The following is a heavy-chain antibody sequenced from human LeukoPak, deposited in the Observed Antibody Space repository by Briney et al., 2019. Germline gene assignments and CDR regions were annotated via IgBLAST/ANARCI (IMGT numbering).Heavy chain of an antibody. CDR1: GFTFSSYA. J-gene: IGHJ4*02. Sequence: GGSLRLSCAASGFTFSSYAMSWVRQAPGKGLEWVSAISGSGGSTYYADSVKGRFTISRDNSKNTLYLQMNSLRAEDTAVYYCAKGGYFGSGSYSDRAFFDYWGQGTLVTVPS. D-gene: IGHD3-10*01. CDR2: ISGSGGST. CDR3: AKGGYFGSGSYSDRAFFDY. V-gene: IGHV3-23*01.